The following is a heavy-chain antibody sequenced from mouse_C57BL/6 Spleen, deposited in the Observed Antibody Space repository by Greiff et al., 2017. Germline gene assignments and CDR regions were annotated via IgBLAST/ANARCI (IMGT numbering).Heavy chain of an antibody. CDR1: GYTFTSYW. Sequence: QVQLQQPGAELVRPGSSVKLSCKASGYTFTSYWMDWVKQRPGQGLEWIGNIYPSDSETHYNQKFKDKATLTVDKSSSTAYMQLSSLTSEDSAVXYCARDSPYYFDYWGQGTTLTVSS. J-gene: IGHJ2*01. D-gene: IGHD2-12*01. V-gene: IGHV1-61*01. CDR2: IYPSDSET. CDR3: ARDSPYYFDY.